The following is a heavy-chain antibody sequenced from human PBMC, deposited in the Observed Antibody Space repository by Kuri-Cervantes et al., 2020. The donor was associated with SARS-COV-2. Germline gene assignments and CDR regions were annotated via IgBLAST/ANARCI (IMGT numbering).Heavy chain of an antibody. J-gene: IGHJ3*02. CDR2: IYWNDDK. CDR1: GFSLSRSGVG. Sequence: SGPTLVKPTQTLTLTCTFSGFSLSRSGVGVGWIRQPPGKALEWLALIYWNDDKRYTPSLRNSLTITKDNPKNQVVLALTHLDPVDTATYYCAHSLYYHGSSGSFAFNIWGQGTMVTVSS. D-gene: IGHD3-22*01. V-gene: IGHV2-5*01. CDR3: AHSLYYHGSSGSFAFNI.